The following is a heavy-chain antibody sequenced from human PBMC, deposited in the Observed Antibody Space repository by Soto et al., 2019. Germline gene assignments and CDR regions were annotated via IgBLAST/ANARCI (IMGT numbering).Heavy chain of an antibody. D-gene: IGHD3-10*01. Sequence: QVLLQESGPGLVKPSETLSLTCTVSVGSITSYYWNWIRQPPGKGLEWIGYIHYSGSTNYKPSLKSRVTISVDTSKHQFSLKLSSVTAADTAVYYCAPGRCSAMVRGVLIFDPWVQGTLVTVSS. CDR2: IHYSGST. CDR3: APGRCSAMVRGVLIFDP. V-gene: IGHV4-59*01. CDR1: VGSITSYY. J-gene: IGHJ5*02.